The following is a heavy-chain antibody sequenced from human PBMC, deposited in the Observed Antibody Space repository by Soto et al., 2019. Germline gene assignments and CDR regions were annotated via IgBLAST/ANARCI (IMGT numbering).Heavy chain of an antibody. Sequence: QVQLQESGPGLVKPSETLSLTCAVSGDSISSYYCMWIRQPPGKGLETIVYLYYGRSANYNPSLKSRVTLSVDTSTNQCSLTLSSMTAADTAVYYCALRSMAVVPEYWGQGTLVTVSS. CDR3: ALRSMAVVPEY. D-gene: IGHD2-2*01. V-gene: IGHV4-59*01. CDR1: GDSISSYY. J-gene: IGHJ4*02. CDR2: LYYGRSA.